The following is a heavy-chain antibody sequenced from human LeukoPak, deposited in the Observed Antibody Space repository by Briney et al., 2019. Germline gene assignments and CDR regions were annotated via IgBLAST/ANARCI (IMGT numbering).Heavy chain of an antibody. CDR2: IYYSGST. V-gene: IGHV4-31*03. J-gene: IGHJ4*02. CDR1: GGSISSGGHY. D-gene: IGHD3-22*01. CDR3: ARARAYDSSGYYAIGGYYFDY. Sequence: SETLSLTCTVSGGSISSGGHYWSWIRQHPGKGLEWIGYIYYSGSTYYNPSLKSRVTISVDTSKNQFSLKLSSVTAADTAVYYCARARAYDSSGYYAIGGYYFDYWGQGTLVTVSS.